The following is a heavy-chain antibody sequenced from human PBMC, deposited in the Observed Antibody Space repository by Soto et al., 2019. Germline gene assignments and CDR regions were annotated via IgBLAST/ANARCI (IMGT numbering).Heavy chain of an antibody. CDR3: AHTHYDVWSGYRYKYGLDV. V-gene: IGHV2-5*02. CDR1: GFSLSTRGVG. Sequence: GPTLVNPTQTLTLTCSFSGFSLSTRGVGVGWLRQPPGKALEWLAVIYWDDDRHYSPPLKSRLTITKDTSKNQVVLIMTTMAPVDTATYYCAHTHYDVWSGYRYKYGLDVWGQGTTVTVSS. J-gene: IGHJ6*02. D-gene: IGHD3-3*01. CDR2: IYWDDDR.